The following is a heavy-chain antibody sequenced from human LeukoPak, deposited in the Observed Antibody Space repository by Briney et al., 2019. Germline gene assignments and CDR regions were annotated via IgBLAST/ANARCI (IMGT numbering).Heavy chain of an antibody. D-gene: IGHD4-11*01. J-gene: IGHJ4*02. V-gene: IGHV3-7*03. CDR2: IKQDGSEK. CDR1: GFTFSSYW. Sequence: GGSLRLSCAVSGFTFSSYWMSWVRQAPGKGLEWVANIKQDGSEKYYVDSVKGRFTISRDNAKSSLFLQMNSLRAEDTAVYYCATGRQCGYWGQGTLVTVSS. CDR3: ATGRQCGY.